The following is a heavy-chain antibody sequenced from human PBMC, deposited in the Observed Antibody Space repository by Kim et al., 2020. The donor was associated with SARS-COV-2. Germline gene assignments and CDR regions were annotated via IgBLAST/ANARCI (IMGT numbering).Heavy chain of an antibody. J-gene: IGHJ4*02. D-gene: IGHD6-19*01. CDR1: GFNFSSYA. Sequence: GGSLRLSCAASGFNFSSYAMSWVRQAPGKGLEWVSAISGSGGSTYYADSVKGRFTISRDNSKNTLYLQMNSLRAEDTAVYYCARGGEYSSGWYPKYYFDYWGQGTLVTVSS. CDR2: ISGSGGST. V-gene: IGHV3-23*01. CDR3: ARGGEYSSGWYPKYYFDY.